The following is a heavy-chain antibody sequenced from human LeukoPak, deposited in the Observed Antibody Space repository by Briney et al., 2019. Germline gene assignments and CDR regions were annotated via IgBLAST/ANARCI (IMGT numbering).Heavy chain of an antibody. Sequence: QPGGSLRLSCAASGFTLSRNWMSWVSQAPGKGLEWVANIKQEGSEKKYVHSVKGRFTISRYNAKNSLYLQMNSLRAEDTAVYYCARIGVYGDSFYFRGQGTMVTVSS. V-gene: IGHV3-7*05. CDR2: IKQEGSEK. CDR3: ARIGVYGDSFYF. J-gene: IGHJ3*01. D-gene: IGHD2-8*01. CDR1: GFTLSRNW.